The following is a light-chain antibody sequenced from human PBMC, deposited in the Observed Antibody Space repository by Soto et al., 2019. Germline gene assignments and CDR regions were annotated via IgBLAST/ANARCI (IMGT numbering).Light chain of an antibody. CDR2: DAS. CDR1: QSVSSY. J-gene: IGKJ5*01. V-gene: IGKV3-11*01. CDR3: QQRSNWLT. Sequence: PGESATLSCRASQSVSSYLAWYQHKPGQAPRLLIHDASNRATGIPARFSGSGSGTDFTLTISSLEPEDFAVYFCQQRSNWLTFGQGTRLEI.